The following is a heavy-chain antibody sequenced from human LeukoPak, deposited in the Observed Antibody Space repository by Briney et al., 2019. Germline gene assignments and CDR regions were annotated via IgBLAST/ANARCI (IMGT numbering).Heavy chain of an antibody. CDR1: GFTFSSYA. CDR2: ISGSGGST. Sequence: GGSLRLSCAASGFTFSSYAMSWVRQAPGKGLEWVSAISGSGGSTYYADSVKGRLTISRDNSKNTLYLQMNSLRAEDTAVYYCAKRGYSYGTFDYWGQGTLVTVSS. V-gene: IGHV3-23*01. CDR3: AKRGYSYGTFDY. J-gene: IGHJ4*02. D-gene: IGHD5-18*01.